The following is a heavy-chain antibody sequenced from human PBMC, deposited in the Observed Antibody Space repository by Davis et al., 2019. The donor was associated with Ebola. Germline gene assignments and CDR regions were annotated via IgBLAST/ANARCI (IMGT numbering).Heavy chain of an antibody. CDR1: GGSISGDY. D-gene: IGHD3-22*01. V-gene: IGHV4-4*08. CDR3: ASIYDSSGYFDY. Sequence: SETLSLTCTVSGGSISGDYWSWIRQPPGKGLEWIGYIHDSGSTYYNPSLKSRVTISVDTSKNQFSLKLSSVTAADTAVYYCASIYDSSGYFDYWGQGTLVTVSS. CDR2: IHDSGST. J-gene: IGHJ4*02.